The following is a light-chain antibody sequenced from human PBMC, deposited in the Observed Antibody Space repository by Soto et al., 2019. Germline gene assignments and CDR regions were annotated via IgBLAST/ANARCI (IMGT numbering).Light chain of an antibody. CDR3: QQYNNWPFT. V-gene: IGKV3D-15*01. CDR1: QTVTSGY. CDR2: GVS. J-gene: IGKJ3*01. Sequence: EIVMAQSPATLSVVPGERGPLSCRASQTVTSGYLAWYQQKPGQAPRILIYGVSTGDTGIPDRFSGSGSGTEFTLTISSLQSEDFAVYYCQQYNNWPFTFGPGTKVDIK.